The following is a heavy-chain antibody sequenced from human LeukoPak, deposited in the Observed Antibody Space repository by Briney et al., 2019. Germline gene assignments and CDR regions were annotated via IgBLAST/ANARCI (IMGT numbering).Heavy chain of an antibody. V-gene: IGHV3-53*01. CDR1: GFTVSNNY. D-gene: IGHD1-26*01. Sequence: PGRSVRLFCAASGFTVSNNYMNWVRQAPGKGLEWVSVIYYGGSKDYADSVKGRFTISRDNSKNTLYLQMNNLRAEDTAVYYCARDGGYGSYVSPSDWYFDLWGRGTLVPVSS. CDR3: ARDGGYGSYVSPSDWYFDL. CDR2: IYYGGSK. J-gene: IGHJ2*01.